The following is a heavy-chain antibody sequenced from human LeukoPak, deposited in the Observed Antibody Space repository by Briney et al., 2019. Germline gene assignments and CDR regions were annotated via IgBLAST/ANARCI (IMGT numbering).Heavy chain of an antibody. CDR3: ARDPMITFGGVIDASFDY. V-gene: IGHV3-30*02. J-gene: IGHJ4*02. CDR2: IEYDGTDT. CDR1: GFTFSNYG. Sequence: GGSLRLSCVASGFTFSNYGMHWVRQAPGKGLEWVAFIEYDGTDTHFADSVRGRFTISRDNSEDTLYLQIITLRAVDTAVYYCARDPMITFGGVIDASFDYWGQGTLVTVSS. D-gene: IGHD3-16*02.